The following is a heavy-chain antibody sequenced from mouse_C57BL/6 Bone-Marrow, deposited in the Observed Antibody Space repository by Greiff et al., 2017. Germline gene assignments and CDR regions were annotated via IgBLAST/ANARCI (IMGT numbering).Heavy chain of an antibody. CDR3: ARRGTTVVPLAMDY. D-gene: IGHD1-1*01. CDR1: GYSITSGYY. J-gene: IGHJ4*01. Sequence: DVKLQESGPGLVKPSQSLSLTCSVTGYSITSGYYWNWIRQFPGNKLEWMGYISYDGSNNYNPSLKDRISFTRDTSKNQFFLKLNAVTTEDTATYYCARRGTTVVPLAMDYWGQGTSVTVSS. CDR2: ISYDGSN. V-gene: IGHV3-6*01.